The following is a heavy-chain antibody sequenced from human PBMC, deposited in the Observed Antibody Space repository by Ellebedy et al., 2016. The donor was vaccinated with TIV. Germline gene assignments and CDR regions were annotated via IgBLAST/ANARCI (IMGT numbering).Heavy chain of an antibody. CDR3: ASSRGYGPLEY. D-gene: IGHD5-12*01. CDR2: IWFHGRDK. J-gene: IGHJ4*02. CDR1: GFTFSRSG. Sequence: GESLKISCTASGFTFSRSGMHWVRQAPGKGLEWVAVIWFHGRDKYYAVSVKGRFTISRDNSKNTLYLQMNSLTDEDAAVYYCASSRGYGPLEYWGQGTLVTVSS. V-gene: IGHV3-33*03.